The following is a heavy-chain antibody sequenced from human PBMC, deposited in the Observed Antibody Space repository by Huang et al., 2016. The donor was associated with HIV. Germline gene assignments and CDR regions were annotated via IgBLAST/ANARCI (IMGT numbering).Heavy chain of an antibody. D-gene: IGHD6-19*01. V-gene: IGHV5-51*03. CDR1: GDTFTNSW. CDR2: LYPSDSDT. J-gene: IGHJ3*02. CDR3: ARRQWLRQTWGAFNI. Sequence: QLVQSGAEVKKPGESLKISCKGSGDTFTNSWIGWVRQMPGKGLEWMGLLYPSDSDTKSSPSFQGQVTLSADKSISTAFLQWSSLKASDTAMYYCARRQWLRQTWGAFNIWGQGTMVIVSS.